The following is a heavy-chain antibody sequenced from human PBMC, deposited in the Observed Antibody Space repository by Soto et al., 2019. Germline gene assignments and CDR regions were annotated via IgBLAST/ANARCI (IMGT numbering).Heavy chain of an antibody. CDR3: ARAFGDILTGYYNVSYYYYMDV. CDR2: ISSTGGST. V-gene: IGHV3-64*04. CDR1: GFTFSSYA. J-gene: IGHJ6*03. Sequence: GGSLRLSCSASGFTFSSYAMHWVRQAPGKGLEYVSAISSTGGSTNYAESVKGRFTISRDNSKNSLYLQMNSLRAEDTALYHCARAFGDILTGYYNVSYYYYMDVWGKGTTVTVSS. D-gene: IGHD3-9*01.